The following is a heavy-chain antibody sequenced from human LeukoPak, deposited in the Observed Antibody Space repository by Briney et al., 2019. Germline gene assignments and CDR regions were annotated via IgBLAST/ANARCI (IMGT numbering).Heavy chain of an antibody. J-gene: IGHJ6*03. V-gene: IGHV1-2*02. CDR2: INPNSGGT. Sequence: ASVKVSCKASGYTFTGYYMHWVRQAPGQGLEWMGWINPNSGGTNYAQKFQGRVTMTRDTSISTAYMELSRLRSDDTAVYYCARGSVLRYFDWLFYYYYYYMDVWGKGTTVTISS. CDR1: GYTFTGYY. D-gene: IGHD3-9*01. CDR3: ARGSVLRYFDWLFYYYYYYMDV.